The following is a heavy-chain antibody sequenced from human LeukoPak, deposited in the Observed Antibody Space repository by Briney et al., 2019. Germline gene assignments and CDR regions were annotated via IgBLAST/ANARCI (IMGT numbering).Heavy chain of an antibody. CDR1: GGSISSGGYY. CDR2: IYYSGST. CDR3: ARTGDYGVTHGAFDI. V-gene: IGHV4-31*03. J-gene: IGHJ3*02. Sequence: PSETLSLTCTVSGGSISSGGYYWSWIRQHPGTGLEWIGYIYYSGSTYYNPSLKSRVTISVDTSKNQFSLKLSSVTAADTAVYYCARTGDYGVTHGAFDIWGQGTMVTVSS. D-gene: IGHD4-17*01.